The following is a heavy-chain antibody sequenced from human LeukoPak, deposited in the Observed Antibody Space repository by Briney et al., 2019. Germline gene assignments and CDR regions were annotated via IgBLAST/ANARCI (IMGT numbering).Heavy chain of an antibody. CDR2: ISSSGRTM. CDR3: ARENYYDSSGLGD. Sequence: WGSLRFSCAAYGFTFSSINMAWVGQGPGKGLEWVSYISSSGRTMYYADSVKGRFTSSRDTAKNTLYLQMNSLRAEDTAVYYCARENYYDSSGLGDWGQGTLVTVSS. J-gene: IGHJ4*02. CDR1: GFTFSSIN. D-gene: IGHD3-22*01. V-gene: IGHV3-48*03.